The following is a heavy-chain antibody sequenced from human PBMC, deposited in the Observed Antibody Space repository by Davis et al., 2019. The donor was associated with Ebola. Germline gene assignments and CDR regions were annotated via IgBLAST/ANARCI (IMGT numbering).Heavy chain of an antibody. V-gene: IGHV3-73*01. CDR1: GFTFSGSA. J-gene: IGHJ4*02. Sequence: GESLKISCAASGFTFSGSAMHWVRQASGKGLEWVGRIRSKANSYATAYAASVKGRFTISRDDSKNTAYLQMNSLKTEDTAVYYCARTGRYCSSTSCYGDYWGQGTLVTVSS. CDR2: IRSKANSYAT. CDR3: ARTGRYCSSTSCYGDY. D-gene: IGHD2-2*01.